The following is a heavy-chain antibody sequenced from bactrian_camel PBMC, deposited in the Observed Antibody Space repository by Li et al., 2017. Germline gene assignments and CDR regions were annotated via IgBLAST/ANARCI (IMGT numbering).Heavy chain of an antibody. CDR3: AASERSGICALAEWAFTY. CDR1: GFTTIRTC. V-gene: IGHV3S54*01. Sequence: QVQLVESGGGSVQSGGSLRLSCAASGFTTIRTCMGWFRQAPGKEREAVARIYTGGSSAEYADSVKGRFTIFIDHVMGTLDLQMNSLEPEDTGTYYCAASERSGICALAEWAFTYWGHGTQVTVS. CDR2: IYTGGSSA. J-gene: IGHJ4*01. D-gene: IGHD2*01.